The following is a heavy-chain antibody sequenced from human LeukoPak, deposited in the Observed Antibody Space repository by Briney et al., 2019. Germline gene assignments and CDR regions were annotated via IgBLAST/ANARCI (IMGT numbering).Heavy chain of an antibody. CDR3: AKVSQSETENITS. V-gene: IGHV3-21*04. D-gene: IGHD3-16*01. CDR1: GFTFSSYS. Sequence: GGSLRLSCAASGFTFSSYSMNWVRQAPGKGLEWVSSICSSSSYIYYADSVKGRFTISRDNSKNTLYLQMNSLRAEDTAVYYCAKVSQSETENITSWGQGTLVTVSS. J-gene: IGHJ5*02. CDR2: ICSSSSYI.